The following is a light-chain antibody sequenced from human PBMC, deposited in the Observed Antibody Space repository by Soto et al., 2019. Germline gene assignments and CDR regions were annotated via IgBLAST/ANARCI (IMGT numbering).Light chain of an antibody. CDR2: GAS. CDR3: QQFGTSPPAFT. CDR1: QTIANKY. V-gene: IGKV3-20*01. Sequence: ESMLTQSPGTLSLSPGDRATLFCRTSQTIANKYLTWYQQKPGQAPRLLIYGASIRATGVPDRFTGSGSGTGFTFTISRLEPEDFAVYYCQQFGTSPPAFTFGQGTKLEI. J-gene: IGKJ2*01.